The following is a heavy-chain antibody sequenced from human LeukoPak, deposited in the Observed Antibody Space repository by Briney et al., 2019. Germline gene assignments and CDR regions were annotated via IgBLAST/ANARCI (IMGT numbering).Heavy chain of an antibody. CDR2: INPNSGGT. CDR3: ARGSFYGDYVYYFDY. Sequence: ASVKVSCKASGYTFTVYYMHWVRQAPGQGLEWMGWINPNSGGTNYAQKFQGWVTMTRDTSISTAYMELSRLRSDDTAVYYCARGSFYGDYVYYFDYWGQGTLVTVSS. V-gene: IGHV1-2*04. D-gene: IGHD4-17*01. J-gene: IGHJ4*02. CDR1: GYTFTVYY.